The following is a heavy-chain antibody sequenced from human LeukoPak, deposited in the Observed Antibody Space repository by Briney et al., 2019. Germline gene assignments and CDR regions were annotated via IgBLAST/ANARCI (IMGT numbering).Heavy chain of an antibody. Sequence: SETLSLTCTVSGGSISSSSYYWGWIRQPPGKGLEWIGSIYYSGSTYYNPSLKSRVTISVDTSKNQFSLKLSSVTAADTAVYYCARDGAYGGNFPPLDYWGQGTLVTVSS. CDR1: GGSISSSSYY. CDR3: ARDGAYGGNFPPLDY. D-gene: IGHD4-23*01. CDR2: IYYSGST. V-gene: IGHV4-39*07. J-gene: IGHJ4*02.